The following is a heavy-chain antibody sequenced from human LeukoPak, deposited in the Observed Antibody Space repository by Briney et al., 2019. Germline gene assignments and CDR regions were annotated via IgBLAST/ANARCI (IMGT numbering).Heavy chain of an antibody. Sequence: ASVKVSCKASRYTFTSYGISWVRQAPGQGLEWMGWISAYNGNTNYAQKLQSRVTMTTDTSTSTAYMELRSLRSDDTAVYYCARDRTNYDFWSGYDSWGQGTLVTVSS. CDR3: ARDRTNYDFWSGYDS. V-gene: IGHV1-18*01. D-gene: IGHD3-3*01. CDR1: RYTFTSYG. J-gene: IGHJ4*02. CDR2: ISAYNGNT.